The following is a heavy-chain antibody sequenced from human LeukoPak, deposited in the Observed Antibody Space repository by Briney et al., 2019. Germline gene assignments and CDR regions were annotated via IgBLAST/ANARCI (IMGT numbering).Heavy chain of an antibody. CDR3: ARSCSSTSCYTLAWNFDI. CDR2: INPNSGGT. D-gene: IGHD2-2*02. CDR1: GYTFTGYY. V-gene: IGHV1-2*02. J-gene: IGHJ3*02. Sequence: ASVKVSCKASGYTFTGYYMHWVRQAPGQGLEWMGWINPNSGGTNYAQKFQGRVTMTRDTSISTACMELSRLRSDDTAVYYCARSCSSTSCYTLAWNFDIWGQGTMVTVSS.